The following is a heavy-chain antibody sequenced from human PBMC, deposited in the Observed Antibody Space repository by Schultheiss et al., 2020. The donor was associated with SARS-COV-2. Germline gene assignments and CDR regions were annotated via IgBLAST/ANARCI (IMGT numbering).Heavy chain of an antibody. Sequence: GGSLRLSCVASGFTFSSYAMSWVRQAPGKGLEWVAVISYDGSNKYYADSVKGRFTISRDNSKNTLYLQMNSLRAEDTAVYYCAKDQGYYDFWSGYLMTNYYYYYGMDVWGQGTTVTVSS. D-gene: IGHD3-3*01. V-gene: IGHV3-30*18. CDR2: ISYDGSNK. CDR1: GFTFSSYA. CDR3: AKDQGYYDFWSGYLMTNYYYYYGMDV. J-gene: IGHJ6*02.